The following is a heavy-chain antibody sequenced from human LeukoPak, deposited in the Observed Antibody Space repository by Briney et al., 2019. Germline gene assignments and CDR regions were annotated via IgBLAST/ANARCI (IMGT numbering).Heavy chain of an antibody. V-gene: IGHV3-23*01. D-gene: IGHD3-10*01. Sequence: GGSLRLSCTASGFTFSSYAMSWVRQAPGKGLEWVSAISGSGGSTYYADSVKGRFTISRDNSKNTLYLQMNSLRAEDTAVYYCAKDLDYYGSGSSYYFDYWGQGTLVTVSS. CDR1: GFTFSSYA. CDR2: ISGSGGST. J-gene: IGHJ4*02. CDR3: AKDLDYYGSGSSYYFDY.